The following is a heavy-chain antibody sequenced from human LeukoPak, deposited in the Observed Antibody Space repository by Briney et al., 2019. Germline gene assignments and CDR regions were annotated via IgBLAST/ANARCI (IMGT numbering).Heavy chain of an antibody. CDR3: AREGYGDYSFDY. J-gene: IGHJ4*02. CDR1: GFTFSSYA. V-gene: IGHV3-23*01. Sequence: GGSLRLSCAASGFTFSSYAMTRVRQAPGKGLEWVSATTGSGGSTYYADSVKGRFTISRDNSKNTLYLQMNSLRAEDTAVYYCAREGYGDYSFDYWGQGTLVTVSS. D-gene: IGHD4-17*01. CDR2: TTGSGGST.